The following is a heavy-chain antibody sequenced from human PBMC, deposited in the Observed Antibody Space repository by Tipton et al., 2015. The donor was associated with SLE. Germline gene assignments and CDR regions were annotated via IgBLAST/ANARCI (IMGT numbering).Heavy chain of an antibody. CDR2: ISGNGFAT. CDR1: GFTFSNYV. Sequence: SLRLSCVASGFTFSNYVMTWVRQAPGKGLEWVSGISGNGFATFYADSVRGRFIISRENSKKTLYLQMNSLRPDDTAMYYCAKEPSAGPGKEFVSWGQGPRVTVSS. V-gene: IGHV3-23*01. D-gene: IGHD1-14*01. J-gene: IGHJ4*02. CDR3: AKEPSAGPGKEFVS.